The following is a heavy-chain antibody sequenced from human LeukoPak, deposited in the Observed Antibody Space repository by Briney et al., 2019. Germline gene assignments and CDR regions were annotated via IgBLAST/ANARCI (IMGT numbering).Heavy chain of an antibody. CDR3: ARVRTNWGSGEYYFDY. CDR2: IYTSGST. Sequence: SQTLSLTCTVSGGSISSGSYYWSWIRQPAGKGLEWIGRIYTSGSTNYNPSLKGRVTISVDTSKNQFSLKLSSVTAADTAVYYCARVRTNWGSGEYYFDYWGQGTLVTVSS. D-gene: IGHD7-27*01. CDR1: GGSISSGSYY. V-gene: IGHV4-61*02. J-gene: IGHJ4*02.